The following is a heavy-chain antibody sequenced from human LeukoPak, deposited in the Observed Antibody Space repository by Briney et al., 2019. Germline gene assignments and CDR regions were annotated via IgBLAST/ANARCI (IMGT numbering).Heavy chain of an antibody. Sequence: SETLSLTCTVSGGSISSGSYYWSWIRQHPGKGLEWIGYIYYSGSTDYNPSLKSRFTMSVDTSKNQFSLKLSSLTAADTAVYYCASADYDMAFDIWGQGTMVTVSS. D-gene: IGHD3-9*01. V-gene: IGHV4-31*03. J-gene: IGHJ3*02. CDR1: GGSISSGSYY. CDR3: ASADYDMAFDI. CDR2: IYYSGST.